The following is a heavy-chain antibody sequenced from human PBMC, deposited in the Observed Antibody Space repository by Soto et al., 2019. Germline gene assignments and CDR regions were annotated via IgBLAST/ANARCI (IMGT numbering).Heavy chain of an antibody. CDR2: IYYSGST. CDR3: ARQRVYYYGMDV. V-gene: IGHV4-39*01. Sequence: ETLSLTCTVSGGSISSSSYYWGWIRQPPGKGLEWIGSIYYSGSTYYNPSLKSRVTISVDTSKNQFSLKLSSVTVADTAVYYCARQRVYYYGMDVWGQGTTVTVSS. CDR1: GGSISSSSYY. J-gene: IGHJ6*02.